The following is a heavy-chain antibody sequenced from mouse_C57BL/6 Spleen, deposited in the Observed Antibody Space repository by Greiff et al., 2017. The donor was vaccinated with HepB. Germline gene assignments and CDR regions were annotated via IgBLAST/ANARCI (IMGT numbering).Heavy chain of an antibody. CDR2: INPGSGGT. D-gene: IGHD1-1*01. Sequence: QVQLKQSGAELVRPGTSVKVSCKASGYAFTNYLIEWVKQRPGQGLEWIGVINPGSGGTNYNEKFKGKATLTADKSYSTAYMQLSSLTSEDSAVYFCARSGYYGSSYDYWGQGTTLTVSS. V-gene: IGHV1-54*01. CDR1: GYAFTNYL. CDR3: ARSGYYGSSYDY. J-gene: IGHJ2*01.